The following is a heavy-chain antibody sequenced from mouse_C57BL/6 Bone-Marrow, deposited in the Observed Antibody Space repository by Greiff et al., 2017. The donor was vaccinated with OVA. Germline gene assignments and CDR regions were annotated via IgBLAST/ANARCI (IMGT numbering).Heavy chain of an antibody. J-gene: IGHJ3*01. V-gene: IGHV1-64*01. CDR1: GYTFTSYW. CDR3: ARYYGSSAWFAY. Sequence: QVQLQQPGAELVKPGASVKLSCKASGYTFTSYWMHWVKQRPGQGLEWIGMIHPNSGSTNYNEKLKSKATLTVDKSSSTAYMQLSSLTSEDSAVYYCARYYGSSAWFAYWGQGTLVTVSA. D-gene: IGHD1-1*01. CDR2: IHPNSGST.